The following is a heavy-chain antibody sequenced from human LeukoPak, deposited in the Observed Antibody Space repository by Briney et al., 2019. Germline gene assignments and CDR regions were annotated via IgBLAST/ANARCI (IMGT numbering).Heavy chain of an antibody. D-gene: IGHD2-21*02. CDR3: KSNPTARIDY. V-gene: IGHV3-64D*06. CDR1: GFTLTSLP. J-gene: IGHJ4*02. CDR2: IRATGAST. Sequence: RRSLRLSCPPSGFTLTSLPMHCVSPAPGKGMEYVSGIRATGASTYYADSMKGRLTISRDNSKHTPYLQMSSLRTEDTAVYFCKSNPTARIDYWCQGTLVIVSS.